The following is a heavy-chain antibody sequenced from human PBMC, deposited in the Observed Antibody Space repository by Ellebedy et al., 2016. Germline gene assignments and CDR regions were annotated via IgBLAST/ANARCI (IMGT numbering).Heavy chain of an antibody. CDR1: GLTLSTDY. V-gene: IGHV3-69-1*01. CDR3: ARDFTGPLDH. D-gene: IGHD3-9*01. J-gene: IGHJ4*02. Sequence: GGSLRLSXVASGLTLSTDYMNWVRQAPGKGPEWLSYINSGNTIFYADSVKGRFTISRDDAKNTLYLQMNSLRVDDTGVYYCARDFTGPLDHWGQGTLVAVSS. CDR2: INSGNTI.